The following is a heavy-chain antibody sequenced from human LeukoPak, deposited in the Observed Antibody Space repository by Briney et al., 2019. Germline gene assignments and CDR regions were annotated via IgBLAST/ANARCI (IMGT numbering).Heavy chain of an antibody. V-gene: IGHV3-48*03. CDR2: ISSSGSTI. J-gene: IGHJ4*02. CDR1: GFTFSSYE. Sequence: GGSLRLFCAASGFTFSSYEMNWVGQAPGKGLEWVSYISSSGSTIYYADSVKGQFTISRDNAKNSLYLQMNSLRAEDTAVYYCASLTSRIVLLGGDYWSEGNLVTVSS. CDR3: ASLTSRIVLLGGDY. D-gene: IGHD2/OR15-2a*01.